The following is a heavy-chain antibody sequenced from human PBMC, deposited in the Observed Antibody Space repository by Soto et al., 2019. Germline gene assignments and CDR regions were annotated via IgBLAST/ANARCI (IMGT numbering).Heavy chain of an antibody. CDR3: VTSLNYDFWRDGGRHYYFDY. V-gene: IGHV4-4*02. CDR2: ICHSGST. J-gene: IGHJ4*02. D-gene: IGHD3-3*01. CDR1: GGSIRSSYW. Sequence: QVQLQESGPGLVTPSGTLSLTCAVSGGSIRSSYWWNWVRQPPGKGLEWIGKICHSGSTNYNPSLKNRVTISVDKSNNQFSLRLSSVTAADTAVYFCVTSLNYDFWRDGGRHYYFDYWGQGTLVTVSS.